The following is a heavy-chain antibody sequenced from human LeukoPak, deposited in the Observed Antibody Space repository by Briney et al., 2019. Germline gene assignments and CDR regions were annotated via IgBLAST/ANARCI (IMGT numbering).Heavy chain of an antibody. CDR1: GGTFSSYA. Sequence: ASVKVSCKASGGTFSSYAISWVRQAPGQGLEWMGGIIPISGTANYAQKFQGRVTITADESTSTAYMELSSLRSEDTAAYYCAKGSYYDSSGSFYFDYWGQGTLVTVSS. V-gene: IGHV1-69*13. CDR2: IIPISGTA. CDR3: AKGSYYDSSGSFYFDY. D-gene: IGHD3-22*01. J-gene: IGHJ4*02.